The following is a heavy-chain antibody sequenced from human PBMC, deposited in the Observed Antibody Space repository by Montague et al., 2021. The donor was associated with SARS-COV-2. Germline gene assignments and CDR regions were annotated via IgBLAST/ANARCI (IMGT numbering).Heavy chain of an antibody. CDR2: TYYRSKWYN. CDR3: ARTSAPSDY. Sequence: FSLSFSLFSRNSAAWNWIRQSPSRGLEWLGRTYYRSKWYNDYAVSVKSRITINPDTSKNQISLQLNSVTPEDTAVYYCARTSAPSDYWGQGTLVTVSS. J-gene: IGHJ4*02. V-gene: IGHV6-1*01. CDR1: FSLFSRNSAA.